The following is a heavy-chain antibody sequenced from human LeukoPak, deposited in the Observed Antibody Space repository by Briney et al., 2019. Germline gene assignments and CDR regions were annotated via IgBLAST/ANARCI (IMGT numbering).Heavy chain of an antibody. CDR1: GFTFSSYW. J-gene: IGHJ4*02. V-gene: IGHV3-7*01. CDR3: ARVDFWSGYFFTY. Sequence: GGSLRLSCAASGFTFSSYWMSWVRQAPGKGLEWVANIKQDGSEKYYVDSVKGRFTISRDNAKNSLYLQMISLRAEDTAVYYCARVDFWSGYFFTYWGQGTLVTVYS. D-gene: IGHD3-3*01. CDR2: IKQDGSEK.